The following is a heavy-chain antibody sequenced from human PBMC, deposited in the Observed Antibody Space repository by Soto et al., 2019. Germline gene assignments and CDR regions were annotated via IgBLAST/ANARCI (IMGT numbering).Heavy chain of an antibody. V-gene: IGHV4-39*01. J-gene: IGHJ4*02. CDR2: IYYSGST. CDR3: ARHRDCSGGSCYWFPEYYFDY. Sequence: ASETLSLTCTFPGGSISSSSYYWGWIRQPPGKGLEWIGSIYYSGSTYYNPSLKSRVTISVDTSKNQFSLKLSSVTAADTAVYYCARHRDCSGGSCYWFPEYYFDYWGQGALVTVSS. CDR1: GGSISSSSYY. D-gene: IGHD2-15*01.